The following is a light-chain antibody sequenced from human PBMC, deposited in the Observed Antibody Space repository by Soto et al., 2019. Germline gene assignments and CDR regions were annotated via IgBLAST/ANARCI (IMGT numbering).Light chain of an antibody. CDR1: QSIDTW. V-gene: IGKV1-5*03. J-gene: IGKJ1*01. Sequence: DIQMTQSPSTLSASVGDRVTITCRANQSIDTWLAWYQQKPGEVPKVLIYKVSNLQRGVPSRFSGSGSGTEFTLTISGLQPDDFATYYCQHYKFFPWTFGQGTKVDIK. CDR3: QHYKFFPWT. CDR2: KVS.